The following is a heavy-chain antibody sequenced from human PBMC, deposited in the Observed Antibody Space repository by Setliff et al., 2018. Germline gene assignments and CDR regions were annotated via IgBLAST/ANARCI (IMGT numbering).Heavy chain of an antibody. D-gene: IGHD3-22*01. V-gene: IGHV4-4*07. Sequence: SETLSLTCSVSGGSINEYYWSWFRQPAGKGLEWIGRIYSDENTDYNPSLKSRVTMSADTSKNQFSLKLKSVTAADTAVYYCARESRYYYDNLGTLDYWGQGTLVTVSS. CDR1: GGSINEYY. CDR2: IYSDENT. CDR3: ARESRYYYDNLGTLDY. J-gene: IGHJ4*02.